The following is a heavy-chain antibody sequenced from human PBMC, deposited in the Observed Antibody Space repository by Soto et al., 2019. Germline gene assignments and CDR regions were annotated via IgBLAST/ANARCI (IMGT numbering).Heavy chain of an antibody. V-gene: IGHV3-15*01. J-gene: IGHJ5*02. CDR1: GFTFSNVW. Sequence: RGWSLRLSCAASGFTFSNVWLSWVRQGPGKGLERLGRIKSRTENETTDYASPARGRFIISRDDSKNMLYLQLNSLKSAETGVYYCVTVLPNATSWFDQGGQGT. CDR3: VTVLPNATSWFDQ. CDR2: IKSRTENETT. D-gene: IGHD2-2*01.